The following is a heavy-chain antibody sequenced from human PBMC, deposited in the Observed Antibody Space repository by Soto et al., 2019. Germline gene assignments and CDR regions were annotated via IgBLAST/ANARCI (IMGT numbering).Heavy chain of an antibody. Sequence: GESLKISCKGSGYSFTSYWIGWVRQMPGKGLEWMGIIYPGDSDTRYSPSFQGQVTISADKSISTAYLQWSSLKASDTAMYYCARTSAAGNNYYGMDVWGQGTTVPVSS. CDR1: GYSFTSYW. CDR3: ARTSAAGNNYYGMDV. CDR2: IYPGDSDT. J-gene: IGHJ6*02. D-gene: IGHD6-13*01. V-gene: IGHV5-51*01.